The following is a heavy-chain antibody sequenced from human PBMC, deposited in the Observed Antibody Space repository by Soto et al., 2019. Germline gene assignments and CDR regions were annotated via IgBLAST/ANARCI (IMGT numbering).Heavy chain of an antibody. CDR3: AAGVVVTAKDFDY. CDR1: GFTFTSSA. J-gene: IGHJ4*02. Sequence: GASVKVSCKASGFTFTSSAVQWVRQARGQRLEWIGWIVVGSGNTNYAQKFQERVTITRDMSTSTAYMELSSLRSEDTAVYYCAAGVVVTAKDFDYWGQGTLVTVSS. CDR2: IVVGSGNT. V-gene: IGHV1-58*01. D-gene: IGHD2-21*02.